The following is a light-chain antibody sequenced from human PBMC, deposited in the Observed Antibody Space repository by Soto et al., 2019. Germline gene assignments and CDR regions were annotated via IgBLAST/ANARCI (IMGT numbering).Light chain of an antibody. Sequence: EIVLTKSPGTLSLSPVERATLSCRASQSVSSSYLAWYQQKPGQAPRLLIYGASSRATGIPDRFSGSGSGTDFTLTISRLEPEDFGVYYCQQYGSSPKTFGPGTKVDIK. CDR1: QSVSSSY. V-gene: IGKV3-20*01. J-gene: IGKJ3*01. CDR3: QQYGSSPKT. CDR2: GAS.